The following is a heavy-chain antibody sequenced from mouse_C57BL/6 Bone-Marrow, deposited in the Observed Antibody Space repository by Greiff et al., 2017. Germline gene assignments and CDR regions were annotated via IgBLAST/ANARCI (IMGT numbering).Heavy chain of an antibody. D-gene: IGHD1-1*01. CDR3: ARWALGYCYGYYAMDD. J-gene: IGHJ4*01. Sequence: EVKLVESEGGLVQPGSSMKLSCTASGFSFSDYYMAWVRQVPEKGLEWVANINYDGSSTYYLDSLKSRFIISRDNAKNILYLQMSSLQSEDTATYYCARWALGYCYGYYAMDDWGQGTSVTVSS. V-gene: IGHV5-16*01. CDR2: INYDGSST. CDR1: GFSFSDYY.